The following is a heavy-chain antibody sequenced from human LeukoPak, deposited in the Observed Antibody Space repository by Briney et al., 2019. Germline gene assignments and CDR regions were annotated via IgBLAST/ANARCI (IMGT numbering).Heavy chain of an antibody. Sequence: GGSLRLSCAASGFTVSSNYMSWVRQAPGKGLEWVSVIYSGGSTYYADSVKGRFTISRDNAKNSLYLQMNSLRDEDTAVYYCARGDSSGPDYYYYMDVWGKGTTVTISS. J-gene: IGHJ6*03. CDR2: IYSGGST. D-gene: IGHD6-19*01. CDR3: ARGDSSGPDYYYYMDV. V-gene: IGHV3-53*01. CDR1: GFTVSSNY.